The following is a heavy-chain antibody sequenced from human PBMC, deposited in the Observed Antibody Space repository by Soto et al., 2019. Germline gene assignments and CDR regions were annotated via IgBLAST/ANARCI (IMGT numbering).Heavy chain of an antibody. CDR1: GGSISNYF. Sequence: SETLALTCTVSGGSISNYFWSCIRQPAGKGLEWIGRIFTTGSANYNPSLKSRVTISIDTSKKHFSLNLNSVTAADTAVYYCARTSYSASGRYGGFDPWGQGILVTV. CDR2: IFTTGSA. CDR3: ARTSYSASGRYGGFDP. V-gene: IGHV4-4*07. D-gene: IGHD3-10*01. J-gene: IGHJ5*02.